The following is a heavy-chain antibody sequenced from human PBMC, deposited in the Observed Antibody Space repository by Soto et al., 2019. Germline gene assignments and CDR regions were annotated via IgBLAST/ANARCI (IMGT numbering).Heavy chain of an antibody. J-gene: IGHJ6*02. Sequence: QVQLVESGGGVVQPGRSLRLSCAASGFTFNNYGMHWVRQTPGKGLEWLAVIWNDGSNSSYANSVKGRFTISRDNSTSTLYLQMSSLRAEDTGVYYCARRQIPPPTRGAANARGAMDVWGQGTPVTVSS. CDR1: GFTFNNYG. V-gene: IGHV3-33*01. CDR3: ARRQIPPPTRGAANARGAMDV. CDR2: IWNDGSNS. D-gene: IGHD6-13*01.